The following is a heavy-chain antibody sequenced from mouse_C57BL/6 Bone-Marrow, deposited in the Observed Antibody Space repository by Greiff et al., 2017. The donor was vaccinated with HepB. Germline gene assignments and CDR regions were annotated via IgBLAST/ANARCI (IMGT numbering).Heavy chain of an antibody. CDR2: IYPRSGNT. CDR1: GYTFTSYG. CDR3: ARPGPYYAMDY. Sequence: SCKASGYTFTSYGISWVKQRTGQGLEWIGEIYPRSGNTYYNEKFKGKATLTADKSSSTAYMELRSLTSEDSAVYFCARPGPYYAMDYWGQGTSVTVSS. J-gene: IGHJ4*01. V-gene: IGHV1-81*01.